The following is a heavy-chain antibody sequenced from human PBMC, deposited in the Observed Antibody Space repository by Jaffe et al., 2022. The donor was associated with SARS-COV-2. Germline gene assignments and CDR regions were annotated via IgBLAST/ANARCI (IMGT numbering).Heavy chain of an antibody. Sequence: QVQLVQSGAEVKKPGASVKVSCKASGYTFTSYDISWVRQATGQGLEWMGWMNPNSGKTGHAQKFQGRVTMTRDTSISTAYMELSGLASEDTAVYYCARGSLPEYYYNPEKDASDIWGQGTMVTVSS. V-gene: IGHV1-8*02. CDR3: ARGSLPEYYYNPEKDASDI. CDR1: GYTFTSYD. CDR2: MNPNSGKT. D-gene: IGHD3-10*01. J-gene: IGHJ3*02.